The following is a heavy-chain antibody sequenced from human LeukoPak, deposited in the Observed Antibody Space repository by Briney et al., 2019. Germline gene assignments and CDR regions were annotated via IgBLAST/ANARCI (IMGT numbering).Heavy chain of an antibody. CDR2: ISYDGSNK. J-gene: IGHJ4*02. D-gene: IGHD6-19*01. CDR3: ARYSSGWSRAAYFDY. Sequence: GGSLRLSCAASGFTFSSYGMRWVRQAPGKGLEWVAVISYDGSNKYYADSVKGRFTISRDNSKNTLYLQMNSLRAEDTAVYYCARYSSGWSRAAYFDYWGQGTLVTVSS. V-gene: IGHV3-30*19. CDR1: GFTFSSYG.